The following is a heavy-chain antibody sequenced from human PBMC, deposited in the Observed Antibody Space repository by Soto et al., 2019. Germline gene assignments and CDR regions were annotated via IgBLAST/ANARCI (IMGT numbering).Heavy chain of an antibody. J-gene: IGHJ4*02. Sequence: QVQLVQSGAEVKKPGASVKISCKASGYTFTSYDINWVRQAAGRGLGGRGWMKPHSGNTGYAQKLQGRVTMTKDTSTNTAYKELSGLRSEDTAVYYCARSGYCPNGVCYFGEFAYWGQGTLATVSS. CDR1: GYTFTSYD. D-gene: IGHD2-8*01. V-gene: IGHV1-8*01. CDR3: ARSGYCPNGVCYFGEFAY. CDR2: MKPHSGNT.